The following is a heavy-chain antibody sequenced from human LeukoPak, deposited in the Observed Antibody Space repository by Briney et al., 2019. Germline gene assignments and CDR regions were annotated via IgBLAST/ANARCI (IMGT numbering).Heavy chain of an antibody. D-gene: IGHD5-18*01. CDR2: ITPFNGNT. Sequence: GSSVKVSCKASGYTFTYRYLHWVRQAPGQALEWMGWITPFNGNTTYAQKFQDRVTLTRDRSMSTVYMELSSLRSEDTAMYYCATLGDTTMITRAFDIWGQGTMVTVSS. V-gene: IGHV1-45*02. J-gene: IGHJ3*02. CDR1: GYTFTYRY. CDR3: ATLGDTTMITRAFDI.